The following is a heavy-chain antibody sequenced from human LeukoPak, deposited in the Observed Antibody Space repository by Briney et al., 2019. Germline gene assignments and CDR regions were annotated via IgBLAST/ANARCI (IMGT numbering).Heavy chain of an antibody. D-gene: IGHD1-14*01. CDR3: AREGIPPRYYYYYYMDV. CDR1: GGTFSSYA. J-gene: IGHJ6*03. V-gene: IGHV1-69*05. Sequence: GASVKVSCKASGGTFSSYAISWMRQAPGQGLEWMGRIIPIFGTANYAQKFQGRVTITTDESTSTAYMELSSLRSEDTAVYYCAREGIPPRYYYYYYMDVWGKGTTVTVSS. CDR2: IIPIFGTA.